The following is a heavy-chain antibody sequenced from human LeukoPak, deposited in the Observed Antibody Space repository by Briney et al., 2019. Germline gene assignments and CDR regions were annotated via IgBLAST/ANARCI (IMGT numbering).Heavy chain of an antibody. CDR2: ICYSGST. CDR1: GGSISSYY. D-gene: IGHD2-15*01. J-gene: IGHJ4*02. Sequence: SETLSLTYTVSGGSISSYYWSWIRQPPGKGLEWIGYICYSGSTNYNPSLKSRVTISVDTSKNQFSLKLSSVTAADTAVYYCARGAAPQYYFDYWGQGTLVTVSS. V-gene: IGHV4-59*01. CDR3: ARGAAPQYYFDY.